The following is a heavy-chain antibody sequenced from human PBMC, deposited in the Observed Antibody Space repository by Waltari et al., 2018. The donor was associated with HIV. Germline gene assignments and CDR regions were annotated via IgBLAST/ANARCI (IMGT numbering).Heavy chain of an antibody. D-gene: IGHD4-17*01. V-gene: IGHV4-34*01. CDR1: GGSFSGYS. CDR2: MNQSGGT. Sequence: QVQLQQRGAILLRPSETLSLTCAVSGGSFSGYSWNWIRQAPGKGLEWIGEMNQSGGTNYNASLESRITISVDTSNNSFSLEMNSVTAADTAVYFCARGLRTVTPRNWGPGTLVTVSS. J-gene: IGHJ4*02. CDR3: ARGLRTVTPRN.